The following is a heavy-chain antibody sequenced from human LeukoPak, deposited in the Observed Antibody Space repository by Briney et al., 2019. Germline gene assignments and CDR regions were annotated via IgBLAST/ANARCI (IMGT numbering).Heavy chain of an antibody. Sequence: ASVTVSCKASGYTFPSYAMHWVRQAPGQRLEGMGWINAGNGNTKYSQKFQGRVTITRDTSASTAYMELSSLRSEDTAVYYCARGRLGCSGGSCYRPEYNWFDPWGQGTLVTVSS. J-gene: IGHJ5*02. CDR2: INAGNGNT. CDR1: GYTFPSYA. V-gene: IGHV1-3*01. CDR3: ARGRLGCSGGSCYRPEYNWFDP. D-gene: IGHD2-15*01.